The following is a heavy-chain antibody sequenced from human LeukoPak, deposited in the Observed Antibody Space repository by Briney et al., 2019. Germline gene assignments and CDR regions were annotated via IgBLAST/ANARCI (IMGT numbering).Heavy chain of an antibody. CDR2: ISSDGETT. CDR3: GTSEAF. J-gene: IGHJ4*02. Sequence: PGGSLRLSCAASGFTFSSYWMSWVRQAPGKGLEYVSTISSDGETTYYANSVKGRFTISRDNSKNTLYLQMGSLRGEDMAVYYCGTSEAFWGQGTLVTVSS. V-gene: IGHV3-64*01. CDR1: GFTFSSYW.